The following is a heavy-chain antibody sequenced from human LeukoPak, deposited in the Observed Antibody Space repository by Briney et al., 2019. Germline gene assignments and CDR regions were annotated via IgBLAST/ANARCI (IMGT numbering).Heavy chain of an antibody. CDR1: GGTFSSYA. V-gene: IGHV1-69*04. CDR2: TIPIFGIA. D-gene: IGHD4-17*01. Sequence: SVKVSCKASGGTFSSYAISWVRQAPGQGLEWMGRTIPIFGIANYAQKFQGRVTITADKSTSTAYMELSSLRSEDTAVYYCARERGPYGDRKRYGMDVWGQGTTVTVSS. J-gene: IGHJ6*02. CDR3: ARERGPYGDRKRYGMDV.